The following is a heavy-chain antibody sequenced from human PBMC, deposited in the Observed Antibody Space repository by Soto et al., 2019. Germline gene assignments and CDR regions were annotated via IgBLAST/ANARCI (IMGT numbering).Heavy chain of an antibody. CDR2: IYYSGST. CDR3: AIISSGRQKYYCDY. V-gene: IGHV4-31*03. J-gene: IGHJ4*02. CDR1: GGSISSGGYS. Sequence: QVQLQESGPGLVKPSQTLSLTCTVSGGSISSGGYSWSWIRQHPGKGLEWIGYIYYSGSTYYNPSLKTRVTISVDTSKSQFSLKLLSVTAADTAVYYWAIISSGRQKYYCDYWGQGTLVTVSS. D-gene: IGHD6-6*01.